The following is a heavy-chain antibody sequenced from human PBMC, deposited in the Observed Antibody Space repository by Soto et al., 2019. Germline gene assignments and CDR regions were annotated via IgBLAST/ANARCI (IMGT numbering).Heavy chain of an antibody. D-gene: IGHD2-21*01. CDR1: GYTFTNYG. Sequence: GASVKVSCKASGYTFTNYGISWVRQAPGQGLEWMGIINPSGGSTSYAQKFQGRVTMTRDTSTSTVYMELSSLRSEDTAVYYCARTPAYISKRFPFDYWGQGTLVTVSS. CDR3: ARTPAYISKRFPFDY. J-gene: IGHJ4*02. CDR2: INPSGGST. V-gene: IGHV1-46*03.